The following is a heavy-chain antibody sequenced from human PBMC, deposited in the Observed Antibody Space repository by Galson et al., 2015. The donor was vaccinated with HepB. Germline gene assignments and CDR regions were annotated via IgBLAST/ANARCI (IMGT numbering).Heavy chain of an antibody. CDR1: GFTFSSYA. V-gene: IGHV3-30*04. CDR2: ISYDGSNK. J-gene: IGHJ4*02. Sequence: SLRLSCAASGFTFSSYAMHWVRQAPGKGLEWVAVISYDGSNKYYADSVKGRFTISRDNSKNTLYLQMNSLRAEDTAVYYCAREMEVSSSVDYWGQGTMVTVSS. CDR3: AREMEVSSSVDY. D-gene: IGHD6-13*01.